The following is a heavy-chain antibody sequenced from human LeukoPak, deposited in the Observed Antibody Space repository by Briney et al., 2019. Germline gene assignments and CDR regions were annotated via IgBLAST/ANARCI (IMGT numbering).Heavy chain of an antibody. J-gene: IGHJ3*02. CDR2: ISYDGSNK. V-gene: IGHV3-30-3*01. Sequence: GGSLRLSCAASGFTFSSYAMHWVRQAPGKGLEWVAVISYDGSNKYYADSVKGRFTISRDNSKNTLFLQMNSLRTEDTAVYYCAKDRSPEQWLVVNAFDIWGQGTMVTASS. CDR1: GFTFSSYA. CDR3: AKDRSPEQWLVVNAFDI. D-gene: IGHD6-19*01.